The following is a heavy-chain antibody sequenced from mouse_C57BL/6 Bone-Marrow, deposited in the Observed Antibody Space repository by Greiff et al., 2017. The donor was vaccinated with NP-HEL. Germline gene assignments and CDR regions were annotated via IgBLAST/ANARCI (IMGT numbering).Heavy chain of an antibody. V-gene: IGHV1-55*01. CDR3: ARESYYDCDGYFDG. J-gene: IGHJ1*03. Sequence: QVQLQQSGAELVKPGASVKMSCKASGYTFTSYWITWVKQRPGQGLEWIGDIYPGSGSTNYNEKFKSKATLTVDTSSSTAYMQLSSLTSEDSAVYYCARESYYDCDGYFDGWGTGTTVTVSA. CDR2: IYPGSGST. CDR1: GYTFTSYW. D-gene: IGHD2-4*01.